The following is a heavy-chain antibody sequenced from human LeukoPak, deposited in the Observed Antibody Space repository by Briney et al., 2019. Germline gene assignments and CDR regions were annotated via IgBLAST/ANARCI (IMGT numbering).Heavy chain of an antibody. CDR2: IWYDGSNK. CDR3: AREPQHFRVYGMDV. V-gene: IGHV3-33*01. D-gene: IGHD3-3*02. Sequence: GGSLRLSCAASGFTFSIYGMHWVRQAPGKGLEWVAVIWYDGSNKYYADSVKGRFTISRDNSKNTLYLQMNSLRAEDTAVYYCAREPQHFRVYGMDVWGQGTTVTVSS. J-gene: IGHJ6*02. CDR1: GFTFSIYG.